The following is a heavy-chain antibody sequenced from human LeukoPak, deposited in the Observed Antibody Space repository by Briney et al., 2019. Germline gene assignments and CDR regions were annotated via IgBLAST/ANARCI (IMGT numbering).Heavy chain of an antibody. CDR2: ISYDGSNK. Sequence: GRSLRLSCAASGFTFSSYAMHWVRQAPGKGLEWVAVISYDGSNKYYADSVKGRLTISRGNSKNTLYLQMNSLRAEDTAVYYCARHSSSFWDYWGQGTLVTVSS. V-gene: IGHV3-30-3*01. J-gene: IGHJ4*02. D-gene: IGHD6-6*01. CDR1: GFTFSSYA. CDR3: ARHSSSFWDY.